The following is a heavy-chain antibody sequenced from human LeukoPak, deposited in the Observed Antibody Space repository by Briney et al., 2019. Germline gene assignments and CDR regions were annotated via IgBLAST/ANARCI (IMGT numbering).Heavy chain of an antibody. J-gene: IGHJ6*02. CDR2: INPNSGGT. CDR3: ARVRIGQHLDKYYYYAMDV. CDR1: GYTFTDYY. D-gene: IGHD6-13*01. Sequence: GASVKVSCKASGYTFTDYYMHWVRQAPGQGLEWMGWINPNSGGTNYAQKFQGRVTMTTDTSISTAYMEVSRLRSDDTAVYYCARVRIGQHLDKYYYYAMDVWGQGTTVTVSS. V-gene: IGHV1-2*02.